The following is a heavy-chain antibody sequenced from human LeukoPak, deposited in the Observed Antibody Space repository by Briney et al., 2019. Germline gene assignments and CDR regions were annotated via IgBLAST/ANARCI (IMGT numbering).Heavy chain of an antibody. CDR3: VKDMRSSTWFGHYYYYGMDV. J-gene: IGHJ6*02. CDR1: GFTFDDYA. CDR2: ISWNSGTI. D-gene: IGHD6-13*01. Sequence: PGGSLRLSCAAPGFTFDDYAIHWVRQAPGKGLEWVSAISWNSGTIGYADSVKGRFTISRDNAKNSLYLQMSSLTSEDTAFYYCVKDMRSSTWFGHYYYYGMDVWGRGTTVTVSS. V-gene: IGHV3-9*01.